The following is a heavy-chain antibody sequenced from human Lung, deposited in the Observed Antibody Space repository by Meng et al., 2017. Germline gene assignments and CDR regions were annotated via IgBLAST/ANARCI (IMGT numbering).Heavy chain of an antibody. CDR3: ARGPTTMAHDFDY. D-gene: IGHD4-11*01. CDR2: INHSGST. J-gene: IGHJ4*02. Sequence: QVQLRQWGVGLLKPSGTLSLTCVVSGGSFSDYDWSWIRQPPGKGLEWIGEINHSGSTNYNPSLESRATISVDTSQNNLSLKLSSVTAADSAVYYCARGPTTMAHDFDYWGQGTLVTVSS. CDR1: GGSFSDYD. V-gene: IGHV4-34*01.